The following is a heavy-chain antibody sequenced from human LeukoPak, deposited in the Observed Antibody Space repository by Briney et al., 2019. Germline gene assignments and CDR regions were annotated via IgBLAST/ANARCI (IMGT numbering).Heavy chain of an antibody. V-gene: IGHV3-23*01. CDR2: ISPSGDIT. Sequence: PGGTLRLSCAASGFIFSSHGMNWVRQAPGKGLEWVSGISPSGDITYYADSVKGRFTISRDNAKNTLYLQMNSLRAEDTAVYYCATTGSGSYYDYWGQGTLVTVSS. D-gene: IGHD1-26*01. CDR3: ATTGSGSYYDY. J-gene: IGHJ4*02. CDR1: GFIFSSHG.